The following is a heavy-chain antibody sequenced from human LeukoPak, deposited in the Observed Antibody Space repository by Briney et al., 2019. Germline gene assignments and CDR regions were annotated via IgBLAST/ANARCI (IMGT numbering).Heavy chain of an antibody. J-gene: IGHJ6*02. Sequence: GGSLRLSCAASGFTFSDYYMSWIRQAPGKGLEWVSYISSSGSTIYYADSVKGRSTISRDNSKNTLYLQMNSLRAEDTAVYYCAKVYGSGSYNGMDVWGQGTTVTVSS. CDR1: GFTFSDYY. CDR3: AKVYGSGSYNGMDV. V-gene: IGHV3-11*01. D-gene: IGHD3-10*01. CDR2: ISSSGSTI.